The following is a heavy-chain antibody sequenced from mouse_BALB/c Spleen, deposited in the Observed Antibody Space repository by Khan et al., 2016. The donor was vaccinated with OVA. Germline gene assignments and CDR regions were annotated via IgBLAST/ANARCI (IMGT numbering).Heavy chain of an antibody. V-gene: IGHV1S135*01. D-gene: IGHD3-1*01. J-gene: IGHJ4*01. CDR1: GYSFTSYY. CDR2: IDPFNGGT. Sequence: VQLQQSGPELMKPGASVKISCKASGYSFTSYYIHWVKQSHGKSLEWIGYIDPFNGGTSYNQKFKGKATLTLDKSSSTAYLHLSSLTSEDSAVYFCARGGLGLRAYAMDYWGQGTSVTDSS. CDR3: ARGGLGLRAYAMDY.